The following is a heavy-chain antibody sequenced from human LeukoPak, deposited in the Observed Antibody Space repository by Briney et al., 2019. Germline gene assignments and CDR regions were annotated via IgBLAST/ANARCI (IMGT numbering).Heavy chain of an antibody. V-gene: IGHV4-59*11. D-gene: IGHD5-18*01. CDR1: GASMNTHY. CDR2: MLDTVTT. Sequence: SETLSLTCGVSGASMNTHYWSWIRQPPGKGLEWIGYMLDTVTTKDNPSLKSRFTLSADTSKNQFSLRLTSVTAADRAVYYCATIKRGNIFGYFDFWGQGIPVTVSS. J-gene: IGHJ4*02. CDR3: ATIKRGNIFGYFDF.